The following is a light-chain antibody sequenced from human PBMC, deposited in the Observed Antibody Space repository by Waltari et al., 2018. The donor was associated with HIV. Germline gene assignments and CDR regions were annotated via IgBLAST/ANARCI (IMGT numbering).Light chain of an antibody. Sequence: DIILTQSPDTLAVSLGDRATIHCRSSQTVLSDSTHKNYLSWYQQKPGQPPKLLLYWASARESGVPARFSACGSATDFTLTITDFQAEDAAIYFCQQYYNTPWTFGQGTRADIK. CDR3: QQYYNTPWT. CDR2: WAS. V-gene: IGKV4-1*01. CDR1: QTVLSDSTHKNY. J-gene: IGKJ1*01.